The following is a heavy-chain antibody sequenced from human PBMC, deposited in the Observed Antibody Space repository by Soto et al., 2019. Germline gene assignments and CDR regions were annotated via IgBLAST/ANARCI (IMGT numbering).Heavy chain of an antibody. CDR3: TRAYGAETFDF. D-gene: IGHD3-10*01. J-gene: IGHJ5*01. V-gene: IGHV1-8*02. CDR2: MNPNSGNT. CDR1: GYTFNNYD. Sequence: ASVKVSCKASGYTFNNYDIHWVRQAPGHGLEWMGWMNPNSGNTGYAQNFRGRVTMTQNTAIGTAFMELSSLRSDDTATYYCTRAYGAETFDFWGQGTRVTVSS.